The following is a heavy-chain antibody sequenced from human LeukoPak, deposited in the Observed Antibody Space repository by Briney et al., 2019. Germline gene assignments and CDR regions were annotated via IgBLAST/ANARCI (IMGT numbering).Heavy chain of an antibody. CDR2: IIPIFGTA. Sequence: SVKVSCKASGGTFSGYAISWVRQAPGQGLEWMGRIIPIFGTANYAQKFQGRVTITTDESTSTAYMELSSLRSEDTAVYYCAKPLIAVAGTSAFDIWGQGTMVTVSS. CDR3: AKPLIAVAGTSAFDI. D-gene: IGHD6-19*01. V-gene: IGHV1-69*05. CDR1: GGTFSGYA. J-gene: IGHJ3*02.